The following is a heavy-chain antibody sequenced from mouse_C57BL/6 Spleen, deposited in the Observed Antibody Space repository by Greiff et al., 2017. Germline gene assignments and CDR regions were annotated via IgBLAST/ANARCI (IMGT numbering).Heavy chain of an antibody. V-gene: IGHV1-80*01. J-gene: IGHJ3*01. CDR2: IYPGDGDT. CDR3: ARDGYAWFAY. D-gene: IGHD2-2*01. CDR1: GYAFSSHW. Sequence: QVQLQQSGAELVKPGASVKISCKASGYAFSSHWMHWVKQRPGKGLEWIGQIYPGDGDTNYNGKFKGKATLTADKSSSTAYMQLSSLTSEDSAVYFCARDGYAWFAYWGQGTLVTVSA.